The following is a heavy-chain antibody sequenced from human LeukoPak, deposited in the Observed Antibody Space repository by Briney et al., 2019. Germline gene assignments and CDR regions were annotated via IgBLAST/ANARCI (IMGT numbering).Heavy chain of an antibody. CDR3: ARGITMVRGVIPRLGY. CDR1: GYTFTSYD. CDR2: MNPNSGNT. Sequence: ASVKVSCKASGYTFTSYDINWVRQATGQGLEWMGWMNPNSGNTGYAQKFQGRVTMTRNTSISTAYMELSSLRSEDTAVYYCARGITMVRGVIPRLGYWGQGTLVTVS. V-gene: IGHV1-8*01. J-gene: IGHJ4*02. D-gene: IGHD3-10*01.